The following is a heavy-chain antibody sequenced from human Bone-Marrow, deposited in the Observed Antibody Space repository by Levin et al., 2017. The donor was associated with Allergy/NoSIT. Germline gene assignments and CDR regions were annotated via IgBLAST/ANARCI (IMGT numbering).Heavy chain of an antibody. CDR1: GFTFSSYS. V-gene: IGHV3-48*04. CDR2: ISSSSSTI. J-gene: IGHJ4*02. Sequence: GGSLRLSCAASGFTFSSYSMNWVRQAPGKGLEWVSYISSSSSTIYYADSVKGRFTISRDNAKNSLYLQMNSLRAEDTAVYYCASSLFGGPYCGGDCYFFDYWGQGTLVTVSS. D-gene: IGHD2-21*02. CDR3: ASSLFGGPYCGGDCYFFDY.